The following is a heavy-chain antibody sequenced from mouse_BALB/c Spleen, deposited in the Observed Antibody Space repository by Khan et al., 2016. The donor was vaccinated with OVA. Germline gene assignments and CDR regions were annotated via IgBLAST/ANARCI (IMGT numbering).Heavy chain of an antibody. V-gene: IGHV2-9*02. Sequence: QVQLKQSGPGLVAPSQSLSITCTVSGFSLTSDGVHWVRQPPGKGLEWLGVIWAGGSTNYNSAHMSRLSICKDNFKSQVFLKMNSLQTDDTAKYYGARLEDIWGQGTTLTVSS. CDR2: IWAGGST. J-gene: IGHJ2*01. CDR1: GFSLTSDG. CDR3: ARLEDI. D-gene: IGHD1-3*01.